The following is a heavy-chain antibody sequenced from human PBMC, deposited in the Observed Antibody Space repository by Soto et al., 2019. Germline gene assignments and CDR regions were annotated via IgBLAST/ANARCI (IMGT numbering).Heavy chain of an antibody. CDR3: STGDYYDSSGYYPCDY. CDR1: GFTFSNAW. V-gene: IGHV3-15*07. Sequence: PGGSLRLSCAASGFTFSNAWMNWVRQAPGKGLEWVGRIKSKTDGGTTDYAAPVNGRFTISRDDSKNTLYLQMNSLKTEDTAVYYCSTGDYYDSSGYYPCDYWGQGTLVTVSS. J-gene: IGHJ4*02. CDR2: IKSKTDGGTT. D-gene: IGHD3-22*01.